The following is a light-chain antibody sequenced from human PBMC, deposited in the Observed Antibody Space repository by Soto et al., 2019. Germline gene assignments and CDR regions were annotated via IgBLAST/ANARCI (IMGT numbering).Light chain of an antibody. CDR3: QQCNKWPPVT. V-gene: IGKV3-11*01. CDR1: PSVSNS. CDR2: DAS. J-gene: IGKJ4*01. Sequence: ESVLTQSPATLSLSPGERATLSCRASPSVSNSLAWYQHKPGQAPRLLIYDASNRATGVPTRFSGSGSGTDFTLTISSLEPEDFAVYYRQQCNKWPPVTFGGGTGVEIK.